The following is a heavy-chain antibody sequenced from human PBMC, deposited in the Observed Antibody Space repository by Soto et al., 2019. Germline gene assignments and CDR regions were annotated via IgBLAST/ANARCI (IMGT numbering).Heavy chain of an antibody. CDR1: GGSISSGGYY. CDR3: AREVSTHVDS. Sequence: QVQLQESGPGLVKPSQTLSLTCSVSGGSISSGGYYWNWISQLPGKGLEWIGCIYYTGSTYNNPSLKSRVTISVDTSKNQFSLILSSVTAADTALYYCAREVSTHVDSWGQGILVTVSS. CDR2: IYYTGST. J-gene: IGHJ4*02. V-gene: IGHV4-31*03.